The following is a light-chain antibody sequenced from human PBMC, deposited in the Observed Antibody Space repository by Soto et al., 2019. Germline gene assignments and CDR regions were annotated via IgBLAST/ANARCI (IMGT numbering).Light chain of an antibody. V-gene: IGLV2-23*02. CDR3: CSYAGGRSPYV. Sequence: QSVLTQAASLSGSPGQSITISCTGTTSDVGSYDLVSWYQQHPGKAPKIMIYEVSKRPSGDSNRFSGSKSGNTASLTISGLQAEDEADYYCCSYAGGRSPYVFGTGTKVTVL. J-gene: IGLJ1*01. CDR2: EVS. CDR1: TSDVGSYDL.